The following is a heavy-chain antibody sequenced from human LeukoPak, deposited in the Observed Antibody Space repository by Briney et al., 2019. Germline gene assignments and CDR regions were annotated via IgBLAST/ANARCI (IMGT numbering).Heavy chain of an antibody. D-gene: IGHD3-10*01. CDR3: ARNRASGTPYFDY. V-gene: IGHV4-59*08. Sequence: YPSETLSLTCTISRGSISGFYWSWIRQPPGKGLEWIGYIYYSGSSNYNPSLKSRVTISVDTSKDQFSLKLSSVTAADTAVYYCARNRASGTPYFDYWGQGLLVTVSS. CDR1: RGSISGFY. CDR2: IYYSGSS. J-gene: IGHJ4*02.